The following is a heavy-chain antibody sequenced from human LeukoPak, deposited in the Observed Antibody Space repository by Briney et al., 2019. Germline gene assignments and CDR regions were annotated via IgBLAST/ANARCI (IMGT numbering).Heavy chain of an antibody. CDR1: GFTFSNYW. V-gene: IGHV3-74*01. Sequence: GGSLRLSRAASGFTFSNYWMHWVRQAPGKGLVWVSRINSDGINTSYADSVKGRFTISRDNSKNTLYLQMNSLRAEDTAVYYCAELGITMIGGVWGKGTTVTISA. CDR3: AELGITMIGGV. D-gene: IGHD3-10*02. J-gene: IGHJ6*04. CDR2: INSDGINT.